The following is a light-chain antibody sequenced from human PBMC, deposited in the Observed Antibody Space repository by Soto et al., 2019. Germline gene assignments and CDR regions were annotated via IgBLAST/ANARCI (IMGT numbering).Light chain of an antibody. CDR3: QQSYSTLG. J-gene: IGKJ5*01. CDR1: QGIANY. CDR2: GAT. Sequence: DIQMTQSPSSLSASVGDRVTITCRASQGIANYLNWYQQKPGTAPKLLIFGATSLHRGVPSKFTGSGSGTDFTLTISSLQPEDFATYYCQQSYSTLGFGQGTRLEIK. V-gene: IGKV1-39*01.